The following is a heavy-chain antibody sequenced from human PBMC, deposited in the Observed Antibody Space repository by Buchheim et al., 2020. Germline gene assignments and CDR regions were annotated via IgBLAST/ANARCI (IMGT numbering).Heavy chain of an antibody. V-gene: IGHV3-33*01. CDR2: ICYDGSNK. D-gene: IGHD4-17*01. CDR3: AREGMTTVTTCLDY. Sequence: QVQLVESGGGVVQPGRSLRLSCAASGFTFSSYVMHWVRQAPGKGLEWVAVICYDGSNKYYADSVKGRFTISRDTSKNTLYLQMNSLRAEVTAVYYCAREGMTTVTTCLDYWGQGTL. J-gene: IGHJ4*02. CDR1: GFTFSSYV.